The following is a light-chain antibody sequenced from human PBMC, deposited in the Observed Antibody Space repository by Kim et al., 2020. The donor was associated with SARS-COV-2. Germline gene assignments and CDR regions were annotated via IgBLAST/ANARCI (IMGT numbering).Light chain of an antibody. V-gene: IGLV3-19*01. CDR1: SLRSYY. CDR3: NSRDSNDNVV. CDR2: GKN. J-gene: IGLJ2*01. Sequence: ALGQTVKITCQGDSLRSYYATWYQQKPAQAPILVIYGKNTRPSGIPDRFSGSSSGNTASLTITGTQAGDEADYYCNSRDSNDNVVFGGGTQLTVL.